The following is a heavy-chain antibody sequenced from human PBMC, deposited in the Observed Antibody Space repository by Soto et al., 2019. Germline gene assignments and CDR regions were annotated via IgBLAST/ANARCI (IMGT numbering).Heavy chain of an antibody. Sequence: SVKVSCKASGGTFSNYAISWVRQAPGQGLEWMGGIIPIFGTANYAQKFQGRVTITADKSTSTAYMELSSLRSEDTAVYYCTAYCGGDCYPYYGMDVWGQGTTVTVSS. CDR3: TAYCGGDCYPYYGMDV. V-gene: IGHV1-69*06. CDR1: GGTFSNYA. D-gene: IGHD2-21*02. J-gene: IGHJ6*02. CDR2: IIPIFGTA.